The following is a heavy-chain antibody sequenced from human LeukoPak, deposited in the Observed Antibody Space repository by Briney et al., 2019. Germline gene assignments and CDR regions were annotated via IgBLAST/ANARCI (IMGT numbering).Heavy chain of an antibody. CDR2: INHSGST. CDR1: GGSFSGYY. J-gene: IGHJ4*02. CDR3: ARDNGGIADY. V-gene: IGHV4-34*01. Sequence: SETLSLTCAVYGGSFSGYYWSWIRQPPGKGLEWIGEINHSGSTNYNPSLKSRVTISVDTSKNHFSLKLSSVTAADTAVYYCARDNGGIADYWGQGTLVTVSS. D-gene: IGHD1-14*01.